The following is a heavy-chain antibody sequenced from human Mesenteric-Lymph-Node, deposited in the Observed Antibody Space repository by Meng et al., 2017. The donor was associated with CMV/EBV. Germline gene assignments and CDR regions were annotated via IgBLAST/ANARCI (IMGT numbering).Heavy chain of an antibody. V-gene: IGHV4-31*02. J-gene: IGHJ2*01. D-gene: IGHD3-10*01. CDR3: VRVPARGSVTSSGSYWYFDL. CDR2: ISHSGYT. CDR1: DYY. Sequence: DYYWSWIRQYAGKGLEWIGYISHSGYTFYNPSLKSRLTISVDTSQNQFSLKMSSVTAADTAVYYCVRVPARGSVTSSGSYWYFDLWGRGTLVTVSS.